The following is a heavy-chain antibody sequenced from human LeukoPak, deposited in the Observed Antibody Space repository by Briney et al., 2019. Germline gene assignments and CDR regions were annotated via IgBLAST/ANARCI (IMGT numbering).Heavy chain of an antibody. CDR1: GFTFSSYG. D-gene: IGHD1-26*01. V-gene: IGHV3-64D*06. Sequence: GGSLRLSCAASGFTFSSYGMHWVRQAPGKGLEYVSTITGNGGTTYYADSVKGRFTITRDNSKNTLYLQMSSLRAEDTAVYYCVKDLGGTYSFDYWGQGTLVTVSS. J-gene: IGHJ4*02. CDR3: VKDLGGTYSFDY. CDR2: ITGNGGTT.